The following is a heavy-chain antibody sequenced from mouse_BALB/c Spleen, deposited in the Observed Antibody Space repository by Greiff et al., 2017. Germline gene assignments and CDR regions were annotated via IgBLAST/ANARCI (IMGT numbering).Heavy chain of an antibody. V-gene: IGHV1-14*01. J-gene: IGHJ4*01. D-gene: IGHD1-1*01. Sequence: EVQLQESGPELVKPGASVKMSCKASGYTFTSYVMHWVKQKPGQGLEWIGYINPYNDGTKYNEKFKGKATLTSDKSSSTAYMELSSLTSEDSAVYYCARLLYGSSYQLQDYYAMDYWGQGTSVTVSS. CDR3: ARLLYGSSYQLQDYYAMDY. CDR1: GYTFTSYV. CDR2: INPYNDGT.